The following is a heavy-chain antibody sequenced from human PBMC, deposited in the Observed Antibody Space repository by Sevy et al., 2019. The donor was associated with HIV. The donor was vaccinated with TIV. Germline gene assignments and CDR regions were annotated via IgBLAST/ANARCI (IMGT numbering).Heavy chain of an antibody. CDR3: ARGTLGVVDS. D-gene: IGHD1-26*01. Sequence: GGSLRLSCAASGFTSNNFWLHWVRQAPGKGLVWVSRINSDGESTGYADFVKGRFTISRDNAKNTAYLQMNSLRADDTAIYYCARGTLGVVDSWGQGTLVTVSS. CDR2: INSDGEST. J-gene: IGHJ4*02. V-gene: IGHV3-74*01. CDR1: GFTSNNFW.